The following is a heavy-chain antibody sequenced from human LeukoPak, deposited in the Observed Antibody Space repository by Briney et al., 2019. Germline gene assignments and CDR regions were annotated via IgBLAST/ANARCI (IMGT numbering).Heavy chain of an antibody. CDR3: ARVGQAWDVYYDSSEVDY. Sequence: GGSLGLSCAASGFTFSSYSMNWVRQAPGKGLEWVSYISSSSSTIYYADSVKGRFTISRDNAKNSLYLQMNSLRAEDTAVYYCARVGQAWDVYYDSSEVDYWGQGTLVTVSS. CDR2: ISSSSSTI. J-gene: IGHJ4*02. CDR1: GFTFSSYS. D-gene: IGHD3-22*01. V-gene: IGHV3-48*01.